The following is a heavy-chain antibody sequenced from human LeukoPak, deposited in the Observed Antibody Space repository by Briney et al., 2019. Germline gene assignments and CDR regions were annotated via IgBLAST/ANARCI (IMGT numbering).Heavy chain of an antibody. J-gene: IGHJ4*02. CDR3: ANGGGSYGFDY. V-gene: IGHV4-4*07. Sequence: SETLSLTCTVSGGSISSYYWSWIRQPAGKGLEWIGRIYSSGSTNYNPSLKSRLTMSVDTSKNQSSLKLSSVTAADTAVYYCANGGGSYGFDYWGQGTLVTVSS. D-gene: IGHD1-26*01. CDR1: GGSISSYY. CDR2: IYSSGST.